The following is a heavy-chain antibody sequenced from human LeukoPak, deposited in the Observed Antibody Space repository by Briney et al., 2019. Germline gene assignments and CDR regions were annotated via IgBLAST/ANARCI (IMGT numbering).Heavy chain of an antibody. D-gene: IGHD3-10*01. CDR1: GYTFTSYD. V-gene: IGHV1-8*01. CDR3: ARGGTYLPFGY. CDR2: MNANSGDT. Sequence: GGSVKVSCKASGYTFTSYDINWVRQATGQGLEWMGWMNANSGDTGYAQNFQGRVTMTRNTSISTAYMELSSLRSEDTAIYYCARGGTYLPFGYWGQGTLVTVSS. J-gene: IGHJ4*02.